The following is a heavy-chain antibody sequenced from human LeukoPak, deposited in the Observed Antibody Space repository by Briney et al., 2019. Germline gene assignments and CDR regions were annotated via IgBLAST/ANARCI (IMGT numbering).Heavy chain of an antibody. Sequence: ASVTVSCKVSGYTLTELSMHWVRQAPGKGLGWMGGFDPEDGETIYAQKFQGRVTMTEDASTDTAYMELSSLRSEDTAVYYCATWPGTYYYGSYWFDPWGQGTLVTVSS. J-gene: IGHJ5*02. CDR3: ATWPGTYYYGSYWFDP. D-gene: IGHD3-10*01. CDR2: FDPEDGET. V-gene: IGHV1-24*01. CDR1: GYTLTELS.